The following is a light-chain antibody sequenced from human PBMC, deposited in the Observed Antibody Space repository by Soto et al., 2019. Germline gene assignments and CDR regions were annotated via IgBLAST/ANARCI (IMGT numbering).Light chain of an antibody. CDR2: GPS. CDR3: QQYGSSPFMYT. J-gene: IGKJ2*01. V-gene: IGKV3-20*01. CDR1: QSVSSSY. Sequence: EIVLTQSPGTLSLSPGERATLSCRASQSVSSSYLAWYQQKPGQAPRLLIYGPSSRATGIPDRFSGSGSGTDFTLTISRLEPEDVAVYYCQQYGSSPFMYTFGQGTKLEIK.